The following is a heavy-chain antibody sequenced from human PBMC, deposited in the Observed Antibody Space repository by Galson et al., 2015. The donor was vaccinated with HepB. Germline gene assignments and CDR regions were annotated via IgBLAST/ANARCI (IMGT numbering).Heavy chain of an antibody. CDR2: ISSSSSYI. Sequence: SLRLSCAASGFTFDDYAMHWVRQAPGKGLEWVSSISSSSSYIYYADSVKGRFAISRDNAKNSLYLQMNSLRAEDTAVYYCASESPYYYGSGGFDYWGQGTLVTVSS. D-gene: IGHD3-10*01. V-gene: IGHV3-21*01. CDR1: GFTFDDYA. CDR3: ASESPYYYGSGGFDY. J-gene: IGHJ4*02.